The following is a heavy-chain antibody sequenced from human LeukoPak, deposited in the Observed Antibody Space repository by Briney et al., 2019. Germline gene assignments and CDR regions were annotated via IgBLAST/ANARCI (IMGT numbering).Heavy chain of an antibody. V-gene: IGHV3-23*01. D-gene: IGHD2-15*01. CDR1: GFTFSSYA. Sequence: PGGSLRLSCAPSGFTFSSYAISWVRPAPGKGLEWVSAISGSGGSTYYADSVKGRFTISRDNSKNTLYLQMNSLRAEDTAVYYCAKVSLVVAATPAWFDPWGQGTLVTVSS. CDR2: ISGSGGST. CDR3: AKVSLVVAATPAWFDP. J-gene: IGHJ5*02.